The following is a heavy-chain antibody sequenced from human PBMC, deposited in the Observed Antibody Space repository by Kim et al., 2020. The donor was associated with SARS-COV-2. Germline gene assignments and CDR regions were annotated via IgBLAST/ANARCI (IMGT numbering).Heavy chain of an antibody. J-gene: IGHJ4*02. CDR2: ISSSGSTI. V-gene: IGHV3-48*03. Sequence: GGSLRLSCAASGFTFSSYEMNWVRQAPGKGLEWVSYISSSGSTIYYADSVKGRFTISRDNAKNSLYLQMNSLRAEDTAVYYCARVRGIVGATTFDLGYWGQGTLVTVSS. CDR1: GFTFSSYE. CDR3: ARVRGIVGATTFDLGY. D-gene: IGHD1-26*01.